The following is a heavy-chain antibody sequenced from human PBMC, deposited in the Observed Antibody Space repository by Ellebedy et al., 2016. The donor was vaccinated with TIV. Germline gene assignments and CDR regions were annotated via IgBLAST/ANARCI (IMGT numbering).Heavy chain of an antibody. D-gene: IGHD3-22*01. CDR2: IDWDDDK. CDR1: GFSLSTSRMC. V-gene: IGHV2-70*11. Sequence: SGPTLVXPTQTLTLTCTFSGFSLSTSRMCVSWIRQPPGKALEWLARIDWDDDKYYSTSLKTRLTISKDTSKNQVVLTMTNMDPVDTATYYCARIFDPDSSGYYFGEYFDYWGQGTLVTVSS. J-gene: IGHJ4*02. CDR3: ARIFDPDSSGYYFGEYFDY.